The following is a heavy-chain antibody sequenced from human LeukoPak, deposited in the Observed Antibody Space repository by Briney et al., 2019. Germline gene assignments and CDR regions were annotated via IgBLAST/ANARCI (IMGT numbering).Heavy chain of an antibody. CDR2: IYYSGST. V-gene: IGHV4-61*01. Sequence: SETLSLTCTVSGYSISSGYYWGWIRQPPGKGLEWIGYIYYSGSTNYNPSLKSRVTISVDTSKNQFSLKLSSVTAADTAVYYCARDVVVPAQGYYYYYGMDVWGQGTTVTVSS. J-gene: IGHJ6*02. D-gene: IGHD2-2*01. CDR1: GYSISSGYY. CDR3: ARDVVVPAQGYYYYYGMDV.